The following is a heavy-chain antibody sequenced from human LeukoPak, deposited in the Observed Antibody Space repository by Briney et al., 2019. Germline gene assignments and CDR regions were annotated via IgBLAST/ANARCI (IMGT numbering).Heavy chain of an antibody. CDR1: GFTFGSYG. CDR2: ISYDGSNK. V-gene: IGHV3-30*18. Sequence: GRSLRLSCAASGFTFGSYGMHWVRQAPGKGLEWVAVISYDGSNKYYADSVKGRFTISRDNSKNTLYLQMNSLRAEDTAVYYCAKETVSPGDYWGQGTLVAVSS. D-gene: IGHD1-14*01. CDR3: AKETVSPGDY. J-gene: IGHJ4*02.